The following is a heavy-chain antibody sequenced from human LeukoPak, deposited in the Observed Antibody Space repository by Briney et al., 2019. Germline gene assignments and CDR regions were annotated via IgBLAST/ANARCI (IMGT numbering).Heavy chain of an antibody. D-gene: IGHD6-13*01. V-gene: IGHV4-4*02. CDR1: GGSISSSNW. Sequence: SETLSLTCAVSGGSISSSNWWSWVRQPPGKGLEWIGEIYHSGSTNYNPSLKSRVTISVDKSKNQFSLKLSSVTAADTAVYYCARSPPEEQQLTVFDYWGQGTLVTVSS. CDR3: ARSPPEEQQLTVFDY. CDR2: IYHSGST. J-gene: IGHJ4*02.